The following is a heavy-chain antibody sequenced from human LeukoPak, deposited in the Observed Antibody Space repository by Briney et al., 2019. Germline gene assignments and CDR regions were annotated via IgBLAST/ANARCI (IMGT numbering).Heavy chain of an antibody. D-gene: IGHD6-19*01. CDR1: GYTFTSYY. CDR2: INPSGGST. J-gene: IGHJ4*02. CDR3: ARDIAWLAHFDY. V-gene: IGHV1-46*01. Sequence: ASVKVSCKASGYTFTSYYMHWVRQAPGQGLEWMGIINPSGGSTSYAQKFQGRVTMTRDTSTSTVYMELSSLGSEDTAVYYCARDIAWLAHFDYWGQGTLVTVSS.